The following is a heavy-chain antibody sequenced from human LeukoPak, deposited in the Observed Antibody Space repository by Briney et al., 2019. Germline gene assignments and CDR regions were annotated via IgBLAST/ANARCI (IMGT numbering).Heavy chain of an antibody. V-gene: IGHV3-21*01. J-gene: IGHJ4*02. CDR2: ISGGRRYI. CDR3: ARDSGDCTRISCYFDY. D-gene: IGHD2-8*01. Sequence: GGSLRLSCAASGFTFGAYSINWVRQAPGKGLEWVSSISGGRRYIYYADSLQGRFTISRDNAKNSVYLQMNSLTAEDTGIYYCARDSGDCTRISCYFDYWGQGTLVTVSS. CDR1: GFTFGAYS.